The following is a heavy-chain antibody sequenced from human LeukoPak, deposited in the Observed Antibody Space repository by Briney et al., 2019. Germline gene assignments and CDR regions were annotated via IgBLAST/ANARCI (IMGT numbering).Heavy chain of an antibody. J-gene: IGHJ4*02. CDR3: ARATTIFGVVVIFAY. D-gene: IGHD3-3*01. CDR1: GYTFTGYY. Sequence: GASVKVSCKASGYTFTGYYMHWVRQAPGQGLEWMGWMNPNSGNTGYAQRFQGRVTMTSNTSISTAYMELSSLRSEDTAVYYCARATTIFGVVVIFAYWGQGTLVTVSS. V-gene: IGHV1-8*02. CDR2: MNPNSGNT.